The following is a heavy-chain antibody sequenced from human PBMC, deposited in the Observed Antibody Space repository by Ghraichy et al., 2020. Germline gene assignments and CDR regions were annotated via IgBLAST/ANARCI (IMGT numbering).Heavy chain of an antibody. D-gene: IGHD3-3*01. J-gene: IGHJ5*02. V-gene: IGHV4-59*02. CDR2: THDFGSS. Sequence: TLSLTCSVSNGSVTNHYWSWIRQSPGKGLEWIGHTHDFGSSNYSPSLKSRVTISLDRSKNQVSLSLKSVTAADTAVYYCVREVASSYSDFWSGRRWFDPWGQGTLVTVSS. CDR3: VREVASSYSDFWSGRRWFDP. CDR1: NGSVTNHY.